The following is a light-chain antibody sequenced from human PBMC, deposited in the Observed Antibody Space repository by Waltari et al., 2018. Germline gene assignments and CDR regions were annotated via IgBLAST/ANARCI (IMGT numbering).Light chain of an antibody. CDR1: KWGEQY. CDR3: LVWDTSSYV. Sequence: SYVLTQPPSVSVSPGQTARISWSGDKWGEQYVSWYQQKPGHSPFLVIFQNTKRPSGMPERFSGSTSGNTATLTISGTQPMDEADYYCLVWDTSSYVFGTGTKVTVL. V-gene: IGLV3-1*01. J-gene: IGLJ1*01. CDR2: QNT.